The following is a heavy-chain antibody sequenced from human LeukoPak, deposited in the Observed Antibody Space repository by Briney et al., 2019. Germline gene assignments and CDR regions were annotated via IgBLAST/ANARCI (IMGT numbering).Heavy chain of an antibody. CDR1: GGSISSYY. V-gene: IGHV4-4*07. J-gene: IGHJ4*02. CDR2: IDTSGNT. D-gene: IGHD5-18*01. CDR3: ARANTAMVPDSFDY. Sequence: PSETLSLTCTVSGGSISSYYWSRIRQPAGKGLEWIGRIDTSGNTNYKPSLKSRVTMSVDTSKNQFSLKLSSVTAADTAVYYCARANTAMVPDSFDYWGQGTLVTVSS.